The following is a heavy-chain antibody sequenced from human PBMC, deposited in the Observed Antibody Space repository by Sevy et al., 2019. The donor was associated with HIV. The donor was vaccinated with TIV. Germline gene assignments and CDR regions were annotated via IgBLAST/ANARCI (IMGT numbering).Heavy chain of an antibody. CDR3: ARGASGGYYYYGMDV. CDR2: INHSGST. D-gene: IGHD3-10*01. J-gene: IGHJ6*02. V-gene: IGHV4-34*01. CDR1: GGSFSGYY. Sequence: SENLSLTCAVYGGSFSGYYWSWIRQPPGKGLEWIGEINHSGSTNYNPSLKSPVTISVDTSKNQFSLKLSSVTAAATSVYYCARGASGGYYYYGMDVWGQGTTVTVSS.